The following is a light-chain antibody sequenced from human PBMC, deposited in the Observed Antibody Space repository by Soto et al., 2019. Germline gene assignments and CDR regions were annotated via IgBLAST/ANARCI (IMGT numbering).Light chain of an antibody. CDR3: QQYDSVPLT. Sequence: DIQMNQSPSSLSASVGDRVTITCQASQDISNYLNWYQQKPGKAPKLLIYDASNLETGVPSRFSGSGSGTDFTFTISSLQPEDIATYYCQQYDSVPLTFGGGTKVDNK. CDR1: QDISNY. J-gene: IGKJ4*01. CDR2: DAS. V-gene: IGKV1-33*01.